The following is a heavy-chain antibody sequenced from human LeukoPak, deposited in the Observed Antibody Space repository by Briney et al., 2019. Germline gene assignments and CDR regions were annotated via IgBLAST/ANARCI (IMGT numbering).Heavy chain of an antibody. Sequence: NAGGSLRLSCAASGFTFSSYSMNWVRQAPGKGLEWVSSISSSSSYIYYADSVKGRFTISRDNAKNSLFLQMNSLRAEDTAVYYCARSGVVVAALERGVANWFDPWGQGTLVTVSS. CDR3: ARSGVVVAALERGVANWFDP. CDR1: GFTFSSYS. V-gene: IGHV3-21*01. J-gene: IGHJ5*02. D-gene: IGHD2-15*01. CDR2: ISSSSSYI.